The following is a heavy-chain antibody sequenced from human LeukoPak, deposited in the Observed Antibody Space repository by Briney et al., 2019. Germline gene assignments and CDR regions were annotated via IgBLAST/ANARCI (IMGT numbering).Heavy chain of an antibody. V-gene: IGHV4-38-2*01. J-gene: IGHJ4*02. Sequence: PSETLSLTCAVSGYSISSGYYWGWIRQPPGKGLEWIGSIYHSGSTYYNPSLKSRVTISVDTSKIQFSLKLSSVTAADTAVYYCARAPDWNDPFDYWGQGTLVTVSS. CDR1: GYSISSGYY. CDR2: IYHSGST. CDR3: ARAPDWNDPFDY. D-gene: IGHD1-1*01.